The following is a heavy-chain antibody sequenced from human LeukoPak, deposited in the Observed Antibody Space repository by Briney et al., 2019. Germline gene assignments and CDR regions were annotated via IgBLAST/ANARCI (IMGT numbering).Heavy chain of an antibody. J-gene: IGHJ4*02. CDR1: GFTLSSYA. Sequence: GRSLRLSCTASGFTLSSYAMSWVRKAPGEGLEWVSTISGSADNTNYAEAVKGRFTISRDNSKNTMYLQMNSPRAEDTAVYYCAKQGFGCWGQGTLVTVSS. V-gene: IGHV3-23*01. CDR2: ISGSADNT. CDR3: AKQGFGC.